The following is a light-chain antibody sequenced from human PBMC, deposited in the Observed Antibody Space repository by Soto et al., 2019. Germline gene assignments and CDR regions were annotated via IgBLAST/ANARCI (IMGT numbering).Light chain of an antibody. V-gene: IGKV3-20*01. CDR3: QQYGSSPFT. CDR2: VAS. Sequence: EIVLTQSPGTLSLSPGERATLSCRASQSVSSNYLAWYQQKPGQAPRLLIYVASSRAIGIPDRFSGSGSGTDFTLTISRLEPEDFAVYYCQQYGSSPFTFGPGTKVDIK. CDR1: QSVSSNY. J-gene: IGKJ3*01.